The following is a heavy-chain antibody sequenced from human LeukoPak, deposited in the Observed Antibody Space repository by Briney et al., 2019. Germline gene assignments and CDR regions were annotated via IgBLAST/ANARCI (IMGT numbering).Heavy chain of an antibody. D-gene: IGHD1-26*01. V-gene: IGHV3-21*01. CDR2: ISSSSSYI. Sequence: GGSLRLSCVASGFTFSSYSMNWVRQAPGKGLEWVSSISSSSSYIYYADSVKGRFTISRDNAKNSLYLQMNSLRAEDTAVYYCARDPGGGIVGATFRSLNYWGQGTLVTVSS. J-gene: IGHJ4*02. CDR3: ARDPGGGIVGATFRSLNY. CDR1: GFTFSSYS.